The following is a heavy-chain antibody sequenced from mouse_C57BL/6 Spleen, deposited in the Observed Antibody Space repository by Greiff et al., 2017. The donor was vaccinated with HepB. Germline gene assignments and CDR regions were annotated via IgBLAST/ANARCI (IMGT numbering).Heavy chain of an antibody. V-gene: IGHV2-2*01. J-gene: IGHJ3*01. CDR1: GFSLTSYG. D-gene: IGHD1-1*01. CDR2: IWSGGST. Sequence: QVQLKQSGPGLVQPSQSLSITCTVSGFSLTSYGVHWVRQSPGKGLEWLGVIWSGGSTDYNAAFISRLSISKDNSKSQVFFKMNSLQADDTAIYYCARGTTVVAPGFAYWGQGTLVTVSA. CDR3: ARGTTVVAPGFAY.